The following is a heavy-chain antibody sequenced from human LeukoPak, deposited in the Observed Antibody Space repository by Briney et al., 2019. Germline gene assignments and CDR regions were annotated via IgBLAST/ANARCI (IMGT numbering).Heavy chain of an antibody. CDR1: GFTVSSNY. J-gene: IGHJ4*02. D-gene: IGHD3-3*01. CDR3: ARNFAYYDFWSGYFD. CDR2: IYSGGST. Sequence: PGGSLRLSCAASGFTVSSNYMSWVRQAPGKGLEWVSVIYSGGSTYYADSVKGRFTISRDNSKNTLYLQMNSLRAEDTAVYYCARNFAYYDFWSGYFDWGQGALVTVSS. V-gene: IGHV3-66*01.